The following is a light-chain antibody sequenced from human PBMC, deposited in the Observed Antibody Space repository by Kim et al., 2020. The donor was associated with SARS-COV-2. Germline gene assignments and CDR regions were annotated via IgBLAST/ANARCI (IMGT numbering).Light chain of an antibody. Sequence: ASVGDRVPITCRASQGIGRALGWYQQKPGKAPKLVIYDASTLQSGVPSRFSGSGSGTDFTLTISSLQADDFATYYCQQFSIHPLTFGQGTRLEIK. CDR2: DAS. CDR3: QQFSIHPLT. J-gene: IGKJ5*01. CDR1: QGIGRA. V-gene: IGKV1-13*02.